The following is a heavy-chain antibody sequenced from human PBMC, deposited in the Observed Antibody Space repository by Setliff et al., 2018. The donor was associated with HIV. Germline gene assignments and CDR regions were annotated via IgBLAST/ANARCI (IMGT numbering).Heavy chain of an antibody. CDR3: ARRGRDGVLIVFATGFDP. V-gene: IGHV4-39*01. Sequence: ETLSLTCTVSGGSISTYYWGWIRQPPGKGLEWIGDIFYTGNTYYNPSLKSRVAIFVDTSENQFSLKLNSVTAADTAVYYCARRGRDGVLIVFATGFDPWGQGTLVTVSS. D-gene: IGHD2-8*01. CDR2: IFYTGNT. CDR1: GGSISTYY. J-gene: IGHJ5*02.